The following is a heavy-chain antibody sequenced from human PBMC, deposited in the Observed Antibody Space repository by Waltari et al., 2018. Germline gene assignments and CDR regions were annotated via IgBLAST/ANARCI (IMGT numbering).Heavy chain of an antibody. V-gene: IGHV4-38-2*01. D-gene: IGHD3-16*01. J-gene: IGHJ3*02. CDR3: EVSGGDAFDI. Sequence: QVQLQESGPGLVKPSETLSLTCAVSGYSISSGYYWGWIRQPPGKGLEWIGSIYHSGSTYYTPSLKSRVTISVDTSKNQFSLKLSSVTAADTAVYYCEVSGGDAFDIWGQGTMVTVSS. CDR1: GYSISSGYY. CDR2: IYHSGST.